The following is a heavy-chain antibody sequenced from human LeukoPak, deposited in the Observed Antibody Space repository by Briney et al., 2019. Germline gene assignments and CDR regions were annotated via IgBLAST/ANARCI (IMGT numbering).Heavy chain of an antibody. Sequence: GESLQISCQGSGYIFTSYWIGWVRQVPGKGLEWMGIIYPGDSDTRYSPSFQGQVTISADKSISTAYLQWSSLKASDTAMYYCARYPAVVVPAAIKRGWFDPWGQGTLVTVSS. CDR3: ARYPAVVVPAAIKRGWFDP. D-gene: IGHD2-2*01. CDR2: IYPGDSDT. J-gene: IGHJ5*02. V-gene: IGHV5-51*01. CDR1: GYIFTSYW.